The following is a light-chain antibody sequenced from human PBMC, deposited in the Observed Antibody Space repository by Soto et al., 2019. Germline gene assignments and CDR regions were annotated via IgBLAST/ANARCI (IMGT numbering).Light chain of an antibody. V-gene: IGKV3-20*01. CDR3: QQYGSSPLT. J-gene: IGKJ4*01. CDR2: GAS. Sequence: EIVLTQSPGTLSLSPGERATLSCRASQSVSSSYLAWYQQKPGQAPRLLIYGASSRATGIPDRFSGSGSGPAFTLTISSLEPEDFAVSYCQQYGSSPLTFGGGTKVEIK. CDR1: QSVSSSY.